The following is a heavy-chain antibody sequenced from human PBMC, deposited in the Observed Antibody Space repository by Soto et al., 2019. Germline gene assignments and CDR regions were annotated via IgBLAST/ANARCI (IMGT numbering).Heavy chain of an antibody. V-gene: IGHV4-31*03. Sequence: SETLSLICTVSGGSISSGGYYWSWIRQHPGKGLEWIGYIYYSGSTYYNPSLKSRVTISVDTSKNQFSLKLSSVTAADTAVYYCARVRVCGGDCSSFDYWGQGTLVTVSS. D-gene: IGHD2-21*02. CDR3: ARVRVCGGDCSSFDY. CDR2: IYYSGST. J-gene: IGHJ4*02. CDR1: GGSISSGGYY.